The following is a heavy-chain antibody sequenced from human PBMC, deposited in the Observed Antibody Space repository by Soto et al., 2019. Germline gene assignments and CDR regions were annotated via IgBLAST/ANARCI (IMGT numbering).Heavy chain of an antibody. CDR3: AKEGGWQRGGDYYGVGV. CDR2: ISYDGSNK. Sequence: QVQLVESGGGVVQPGRSLRLSCAASGFTFSSYGMHWVRQAPGKGLEWVAVISYDGSNKYYADSVKGRFTISRDNSKVTLELRMKRLRAGDTAVYYWAKEGGWQRGGDYYGVGVWGRGATV. D-gene: IGHD2-15*01. V-gene: IGHV3-30*18. CDR1: GFTFSSYG. J-gene: IGHJ6*02.